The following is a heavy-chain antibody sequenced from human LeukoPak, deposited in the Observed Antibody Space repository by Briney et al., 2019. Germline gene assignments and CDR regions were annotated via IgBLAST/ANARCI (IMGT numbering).Heavy chain of an antibody. V-gene: IGHV3-7*03. Sequence: LAGGSLRLSCAASRFTFSNYWMSWVRQAPGKGLEWVANIKQDGSEKYYVDSVKGRFTVSRDNAKNSLYLQMNSLRAEDTAVYYCAKGRSIVGATRVDYWGQGTLVTVSS. J-gene: IGHJ4*02. CDR2: IKQDGSEK. D-gene: IGHD1-26*01. CDR1: RFTFSNYW. CDR3: AKGRSIVGATRVDY.